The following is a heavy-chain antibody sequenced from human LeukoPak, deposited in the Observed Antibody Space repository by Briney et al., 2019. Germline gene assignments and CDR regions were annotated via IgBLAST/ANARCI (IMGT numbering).Heavy chain of an antibody. D-gene: IGHD3-16*01. V-gene: IGHV3-66*01. CDR2: IYSGGST. CDR3: ARDKSWGAPYYFDY. Sequence: GGSLRLSCAASGFTVSSSYMTWVRQAPGKGLEWVSVIYSGGSTYYADSVKGRFTIYRDNSKNTLYLQMNSLRAEDTAVYYCARDKSWGAPYYFDYWGQGTLVTVSS. J-gene: IGHJ4*02. CDR1: GFTVSSSY.